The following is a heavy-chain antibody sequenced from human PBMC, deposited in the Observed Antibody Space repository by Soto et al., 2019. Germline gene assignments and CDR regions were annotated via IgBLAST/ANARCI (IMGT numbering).Heavy chain of an antibody. CDR2: ISYDGSNK. CDR3: APWVGAFDY. CDR1: GFTFSSYG. Sequence: QVQLVESGGGVVQPGRSLRLSCAASGFTFSSYGMHWVRQAPGKGLEWVAVISYDGSNKYYADSVKGRFTISRDNSKNPLYLQMSSLRAEDTAVYYCAPWVGAFDYWGQGTLVTVSS. V-gene: IGHV3-30*03. D-gene: IGHD4-17*01. J-gene: IGHJ4*02.